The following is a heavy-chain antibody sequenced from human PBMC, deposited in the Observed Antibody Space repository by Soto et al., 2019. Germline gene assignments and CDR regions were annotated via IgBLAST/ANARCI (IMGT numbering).Heavy chain of an antibody. CDR1: GGSISSGGYY. Sequence: PSETLSLTCTVSGGSISSGGYYWSWIRQHPGKGLEWIGYIYYSGSTYYNPSLKSRVTISVDTSKNQFSLKLSSVTAADTAVYYCARNYGGNSALDYWGQGTLVTVSS. D-gene: IGHD4-17*01. J-gene: IGHJ4*02. CDR3: ARNYGGNSALDY. V-gene: IGHV4-31*03. CDR2: IYYSGST.